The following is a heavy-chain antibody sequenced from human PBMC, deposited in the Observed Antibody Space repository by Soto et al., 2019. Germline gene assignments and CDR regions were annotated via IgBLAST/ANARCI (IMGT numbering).Heavy chain of an antibody. J-gene: IGHJ5*01. Sequence: LSLTCSVSGDSISTVDYFWAWIRQPPGQALEYIGYIYKSTTTYYNPSFEGRVAISLDTSKSQFSLTVTSVTAADTAVYFCARGRYCLTGRCFPNWFDSWGQGTLVTVSS. D-gene: IGHD2-15*01. CDR2: IYKSTTT. CDR3: ARGRYCLTGRCFPNWFDS. V-gene: IGHV4-30-4*01. CDR1: GDSISTVDYF.